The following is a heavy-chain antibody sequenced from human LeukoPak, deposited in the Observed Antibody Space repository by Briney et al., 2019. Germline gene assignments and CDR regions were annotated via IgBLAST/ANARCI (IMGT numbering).Heavy chain of an antibody. D-gene: IGHD3-10*01. V-gene: IGHV4-4*02. CDR1: GGSVSDYNW. J-gene: IGHJ4*02. CDR3: AVLEGYYSGSGIYY. Sequence: SETLSLTCAVSGGSVSDYNWWNWVRQPPGKGLEWIGDIFHSGSASYNASLKNRVTISLDKSKNRLSLNLTSVTAADTAVYYCAVLEGYYSGSGIYYWGQGKLVTVSS. CDR2: IFHSGSA.